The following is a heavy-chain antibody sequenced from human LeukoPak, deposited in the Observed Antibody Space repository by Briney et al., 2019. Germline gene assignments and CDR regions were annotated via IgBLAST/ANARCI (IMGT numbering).Heavy chain of an antibody. Sequence: PSETLSLTCTLSGGSISSGGSYWSWIRQHPGKGLEWIGYIYYSGSTYYNPSLKSRVTISVDTSKNQFSLKLSSVTAADTAVYYCARFLEWLQFDFWGQGTLVTVSS. J-gene: IGHJ4*02. V-gene: IGHV4-31*03. CDR1: GGSISSGGSY. CDR2: IYYSGST. CDR3: ARFLEWLQFDF. D-gene: IGHD3-3*01.